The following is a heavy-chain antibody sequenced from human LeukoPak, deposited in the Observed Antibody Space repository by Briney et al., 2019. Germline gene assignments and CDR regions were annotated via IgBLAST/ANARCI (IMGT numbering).Heavy chain of an antibody. J-gene: IGHJ4*02. CDR1: GASISSYF. V-gene: IGHV4-4*07. Sequence: SETLPLTCTVPGASISSYFWNWIRQPAGKGLEWIGRVYNSGTTNYNPSLKSRVTMSVDTSKNQFSLKLSSVTAADTAVYFCARQSPWYVTDYWGQGTLVTVSS. CDR2: VYNSGTT. D-gene: IGHD1-14*01. CDR3: ARQSPWYVTDY.